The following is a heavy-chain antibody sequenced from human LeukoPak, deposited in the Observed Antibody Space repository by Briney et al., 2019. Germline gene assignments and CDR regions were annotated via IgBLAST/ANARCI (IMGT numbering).Heavy chain of an antibody. CDR1: GGSIRSSSYY. CDR3: ARIYSSSWYYFDY. V-gene: IGHV3-11*01. Sequence: LSLTCTVSGGSIRSSSYYWGWIRQPPGKGLEWVSYISGSGSTISYADSVKGRFTISRDNAKNSLYLQMNTLRAEDTAVYYCARIYSSSWYYFDYGGQGSLVTVSS. J-gene: IGHJ4*02. CDR2: ISGSGSTI. D-gene: IGHD6-13*01.